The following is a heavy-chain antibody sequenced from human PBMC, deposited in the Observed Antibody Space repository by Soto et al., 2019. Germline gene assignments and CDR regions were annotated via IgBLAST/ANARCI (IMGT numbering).Heavy chain of an antibody. CDR3: ASVHPRAQLFFDS. J-gene: IGHJ4*02. CDR1: GASISSGGYY. Sequence: QVQLQESGPGLVKPSQTLSLTCTVSGASISSGGYYWSWIRQHPGKGVEWIGYIYHSGSTYYNPSLKSRLTISVDTSQNQYSLRLCTVTAADTAVYYCASVHPRAQLFFDSWGQGTLVTVSS. V-gene: IGHV4-31*03. CDR2: IYHSGST. D-gene: IGHD2-2*01.